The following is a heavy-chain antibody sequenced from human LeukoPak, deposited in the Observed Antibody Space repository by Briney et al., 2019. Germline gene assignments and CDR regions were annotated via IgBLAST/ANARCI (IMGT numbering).Heavy chain of an antibody. V-gene: IGHV3-48*03. Sequence: GGSLRLSCAASGFTFSGYEMNWVRQAPGKGLEWVSYISSSGSIIYYADSVKGRFTISRDNAKNSLYMQMNSLRAEDTAVYYCARDDAGYSSGWYWVYWGQGTLVTVSS. CDR3: ARDDAGYSSGWYWVY. CDR1: GFTFSGYE. D-gene: IGHD6-19*01. CDR2: ISSSGSII. J-gene: IGHJ4*02.